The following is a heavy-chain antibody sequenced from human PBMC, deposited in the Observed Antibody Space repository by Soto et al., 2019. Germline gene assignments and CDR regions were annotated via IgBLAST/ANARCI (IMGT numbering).Heavy chain of an antibody. D-gene: IGHD2-15*01. V-gene: IGHV4-30-2*01. Sequence: SETLSLTCAVSGGSINSGAYSWTWIRQPPGKGLEWLGYIYHSGSAHYTPSLKSRVTISVDGSKNQFSLQLSSVTAADTAVYYCARAKGSSRGFDYWGQGTLVTVSS. CDR1: GGSINSGAYS. CDR3: ARAKGSSRGFDY. J-gene: IGHJ4*02. CDR2: IYHSGSA.